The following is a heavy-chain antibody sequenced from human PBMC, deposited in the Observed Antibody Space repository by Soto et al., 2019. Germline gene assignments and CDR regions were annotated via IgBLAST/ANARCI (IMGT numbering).Heavy chain of an antibody. CDR1: GYTFTSYG. CDR2: ISAYNGNT. CDR3: ARDSFDSSGYYYVDY. Sequence: GASVKFSCKASGYTFTSYGISWVRQAPGQGLEWMGWISAYNGNTNYAQKLQGRVTMTTDTSTSTAYMELRSLRSDDTAVYYCARDSFDSSGYYYVDYWGQGTLVTVSS. J-gene: IGHJ4*02. D-gene: IGHD3-22*01. V-gene: IGHV1-18*01.